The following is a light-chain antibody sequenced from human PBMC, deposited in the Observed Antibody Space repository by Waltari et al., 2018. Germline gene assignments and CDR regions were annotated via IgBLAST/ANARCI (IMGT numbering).Light chain of an antibody. J-gene: IGKJ1*01. Sequence: DIVMTQSPDSLAVSLGERATINCKSSQSVISSFNNKNYLTWFQQKSGEPPKLLIYWASTRESGVPDRFSGSGSGTDFTLTISGLQAEDVAVYYCQQYSATPPTFGQGTQV. CDR2: WAS. CDR3: QQYSATPPT. V-gene: IGKV4-1*01. CDR1: QSVISSFNNKNY.